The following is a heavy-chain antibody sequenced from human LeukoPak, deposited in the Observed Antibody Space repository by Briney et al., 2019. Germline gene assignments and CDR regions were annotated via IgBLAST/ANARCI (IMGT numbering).Heavy chain of an antibody. CDR2: IWYDGINK. D-gene: IGHD1-26*01. J-gene: IGHJ6*03. Sequence: GGSLRLSCAASGLTFNSYGMHWVRQTPGKWLEWVAFIWYDGINKYYADSVKGRFTISRDNSKNTLFLQMNSLRAEDTAMYYCARDPYSGSYGDSYYYYMDVWGKGTTVTISS. V-gene: IGHV3-30*02. CDR1: GLTFNSYG. CDR3: ARDPYSGSYGDSYYYYMDV.